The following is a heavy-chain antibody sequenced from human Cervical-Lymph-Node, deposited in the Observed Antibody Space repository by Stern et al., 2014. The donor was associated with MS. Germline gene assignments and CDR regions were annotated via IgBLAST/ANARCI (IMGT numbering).Heavy chain of an antibody. V-gene: IGHV3-21*01. CDR2: ISNNSTHT. CDR3: ARARVGDYARSPHLDS. Sequence: EVQLVESGGGLVQPGGSLRLSCDASGFTFSHYSINWVRQAPGKGLEWISAISNNSTHTYYADSVEGRFTISRDSAKDSVSLHMVSLRAEDTAVYYCARARVGDYARSPHLDSWGQGTLVTVSS. D-gene: IGHD4-17*01. J-gene: IGHJ4*02. CDR1: GFTFSHYS.